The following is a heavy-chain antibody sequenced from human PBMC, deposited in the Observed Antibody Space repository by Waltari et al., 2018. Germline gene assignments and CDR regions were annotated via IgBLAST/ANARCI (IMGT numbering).Heavy chain of an antibody. J-gene: IGHJ6*02. V-gene: IGHV4-34*01. D-gene: IGHD5-12*01. CDR1: GGSFSGYY. Sequence: QVQLQQWGAGLLKPSETLSLTCAVYGGSFSGYYWSWIRQPPGKGLEWIGEINHSGSTNYHPSLKSRVTISVDTSKNQFSLKLSSVTAADTAVYYCARRRGYNYYYYGMDVWGQGTTVTVSS. CDR2: INHSGST. CDR3: ARRRGYNYYYYGMDV.